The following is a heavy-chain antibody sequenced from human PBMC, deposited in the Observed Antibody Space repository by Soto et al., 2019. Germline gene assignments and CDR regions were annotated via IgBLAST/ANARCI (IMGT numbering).Heavy chain of an antibody. Sequence: GASVKVSCKASGYTFTGYYMHWVRQAPGQGLEWMGWINPNSGGTNYAQKFQGWVTMTRDTSISTAYMELSRLRSDDTAVYYCARGITMVRGVLLDAFDIWGQGTMVTVSS. CDR3: ARGITMVRGVLLDAFDI. CDR1: GYTFTGYY. J-gene: IGHJ3*02. V-gene: IGHV1-2*04. D-gene: IGHD3-10*01. CDR2: INPNSGGT.